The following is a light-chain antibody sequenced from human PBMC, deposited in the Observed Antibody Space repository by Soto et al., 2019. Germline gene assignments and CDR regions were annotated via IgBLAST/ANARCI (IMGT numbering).Light chain of an antibody. CDR3: QQCHNWPLT. CDR2: GAS. CDR1: QSINSE. Sequence: IVMTQSPATLSLSPGERAALSCRASQSINSELAWYQQKPGQPPRLLIYGASTRATGVPARFTGSESGSDFTLTISGLQSEDFAVYYCQQCHNWPLTFGQGTRLEIK. J-gene: IGKJ2*01. V-gene: IGKV3-15*01.